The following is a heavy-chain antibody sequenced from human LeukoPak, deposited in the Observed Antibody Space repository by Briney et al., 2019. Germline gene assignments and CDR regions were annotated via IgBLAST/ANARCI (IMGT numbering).Heavy chain of an antibody. J-gene: IGHJ3*02. Sequence: PSETLSLTCALYGGSFSGYYWTWIRQPPGKGLEWIGEINHSGSTNYSTSLKSRVTISLDTSMNQFSLKLTSVTAADTAVYYCARGSRLTGTFDIWGQGTMVTVSS. CDR2: INHSGST. CDR1: GGSFSGYY. CDR3: ARGSRLTGTFDI. D-gene: IGHD3-9*01. V-gene: IGHV4-34*01.